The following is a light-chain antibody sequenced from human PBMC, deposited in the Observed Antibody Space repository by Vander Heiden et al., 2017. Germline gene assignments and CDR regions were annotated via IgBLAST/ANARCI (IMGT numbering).Light chain of an antibody. CDR3: SLYTSSSTFHVV. Sequence: QSALTQPPSVSGSPGQSVTISCTGTSSDVGSYNRVPWYQQPPGTAPKLMIYEVSNRPSGVPDRFSGSKSGNTASLTISGLQAEDEADYYCSLYTSSSTFHVVFGGGTKLTVL. V-gene: IGLV2-18*01. CDR2: EVS. CDR1: SSDVGSYNR. J-gene: IGLJ2*01.